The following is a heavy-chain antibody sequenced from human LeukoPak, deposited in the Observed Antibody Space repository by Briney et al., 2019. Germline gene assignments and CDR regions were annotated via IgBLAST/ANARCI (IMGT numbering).Heavy chain of an antibody. CDR1: GGSISSYY. J-gene: IGHJ3*02. D-gene: IGHD3-16*02. CDR2: IYYSGST. Sequence: SETLSLTCTVSGGSISSYYWSWIRQPPGKGLEWIEYIYYSGSTNYNPSLKSRVSISVDTSKNQFSLKLSSVTAADTAVYYCARDRSDYVWGSYRYKGAFDIWGQGTMVTVSS. V-gene: IGHV4-59*01. CDR3: ARDRSDYVWGSYRYKGAFDI.